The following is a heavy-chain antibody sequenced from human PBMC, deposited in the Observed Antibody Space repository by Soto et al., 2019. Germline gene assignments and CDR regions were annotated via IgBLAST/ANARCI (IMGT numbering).Heavy chain of an antibody. CDR2: VNAENGDT. J-gene: IGHJ4*02. CDR3: PKNFFGFFTLGVSAS. CDR1: GYTFTTYA. D-gene: IGHD3-16*01. V-gene: IGHV1-3*01. Sequence: QVQLLQSGAEVKKPGASVRVSCKASGYTFTTYAIHWVRQAPGQRLEWMGWVNAENGDTKYSQKFQGRVTITVDTSATTAYMKMSSLQSKKTAFFYGPKNFFGFFTLGVSASGGQEPLVTVSS.